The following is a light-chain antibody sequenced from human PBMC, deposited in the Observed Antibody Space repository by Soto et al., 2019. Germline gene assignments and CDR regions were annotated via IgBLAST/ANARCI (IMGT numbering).Light chain of an antibody. CDR3: QQFDNLPLT. CDR1: QDITNY. J-gene: IGKJ4*01. CDR2: DAS. Sequence: DIQMTQSPSSLSASVGDRVTITCQASQDITNYLNWYRQKPGKAPKILIYDASVLEAGVPSRFSGGGSGTHFTLTINSLQAEDVATYYCQQFDNLPLTFGGGTNLEIK. V-gene: IGKV1-33*01.